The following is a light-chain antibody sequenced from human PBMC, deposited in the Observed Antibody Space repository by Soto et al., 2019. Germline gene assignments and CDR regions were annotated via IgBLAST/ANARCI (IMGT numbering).Light chain of an antibody. CDR1: QDINKY. Sequence: IPMTQSTSSLSESVGDRVTITCWASQDINKYLAWYQQRQGTVPKLLIYSASTLKSGVPSRFSGSRSGTDFTLTISSLHPEDVTTYYCQKYSGVPVTFGQGTRLESK. V-gene: IGKV1-27*01. CDR2: SAS. CDR3: QKYSGVPVT. J-gene: IGKJ5*01.